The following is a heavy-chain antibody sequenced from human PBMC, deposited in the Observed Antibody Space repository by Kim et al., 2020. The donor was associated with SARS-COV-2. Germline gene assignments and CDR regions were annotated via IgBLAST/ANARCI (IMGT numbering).Heavy chain of an antibody. CDR3: TSIFEY. V-gene: IGHV3-74*01. CDR2: VGGDGGSR. J-gene: IGHJ4*02. CDR1: GFTFANYW. D-gene: IGHD3-3*02. Sequence: GGSLRLSCAASGFTFANYWIHWVRQIQGKGPVWVSSVGGDGGSRYYADSVKGRFTTSRDNANNMVYLQMNSLRVDDTAIYYCTSIFEYWGQVARVTVSS.